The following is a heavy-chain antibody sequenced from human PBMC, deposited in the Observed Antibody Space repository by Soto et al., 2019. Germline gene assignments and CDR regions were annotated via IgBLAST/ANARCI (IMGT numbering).Heavy chain of an antibody. J-gene: IGHJ4*02. V-gene: IGHV4-59*02. D-gene: IGHD3-22*01. CDR2: IYYSGST. Sequence: SVRWTVAGGTVSSNYWRWIRKNKGKGLEWIGYIYYSGSTNYNPSLKSRVTISVDTSKNQFSLKLSSVTAADTAVYYCARTRYYYDSSGYPYYFDYWGQGTLVTVSS. CDR1: GGTVSSNY. CDR3: ARTRYYYDSSGYPYYFDY.